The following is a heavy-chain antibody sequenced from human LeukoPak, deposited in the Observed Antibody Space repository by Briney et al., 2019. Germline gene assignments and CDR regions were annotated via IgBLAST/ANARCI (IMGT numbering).Heavy chain of an antibody. V-gene: IGHV3-48*04. CDR3: SGRGAGPYYFEF. CDR1: GITFSSYW. CDR2: ISSRGSVI. Sequence: GGSLRLSCAASGITFSSYWMSWVRQAPGQGLEWVSYISSRGSVIYYEDSVQGRFTVSRDTAENSWYLHMSNLRAEDTAVYYCSGRGAGPYYFEFWGQGTLVTVSS. J-gene: IGHJ4*01. D-gene: IGHD1-26*01.